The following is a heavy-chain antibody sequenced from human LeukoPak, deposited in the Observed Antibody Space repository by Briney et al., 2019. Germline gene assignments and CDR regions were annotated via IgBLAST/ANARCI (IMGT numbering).Heavy chain of an antibody. Sequence: GGSLRLSCAASGFTFSNYTMHWVRQAPGKGLEWVAVISYDGSNKYYADFVKGRLTISRDNSKNTLYLQMNSLSPEGTAVYYCAREFPVTTGDWYLDFWGPGTLVTVSS. J-gene: IGHJ2*01. CDR2: ISYDGSNK. CDR3: AREFPVTTGDWYLDF. D-gene: IGHD4-17*01. V-gene: IGHV3-30-3*01. CDR1: GFTFSNYT.